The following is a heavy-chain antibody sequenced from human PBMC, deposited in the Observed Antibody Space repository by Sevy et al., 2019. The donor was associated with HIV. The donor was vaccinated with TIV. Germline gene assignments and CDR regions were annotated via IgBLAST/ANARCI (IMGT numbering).Heavy chain of an antibody. CDR3: VKEGGGAGGDH. CDR2: IQYDESNK. D-gene: IGHD3-10*01. J-gene: IGHJ4*02. V-gene: IGHV3-30*02. Sequence: GGSLRLSCAASGFSYSSYGMHWVRQAPGKGLEWVAYIQYDESNKDYADSVKGRFTISRDNSKNTLDLQMNSLRVEDTAVYYCVKEGGGAGGDHWGQGTLVTVSS. CDR1: GFSYSSYG.